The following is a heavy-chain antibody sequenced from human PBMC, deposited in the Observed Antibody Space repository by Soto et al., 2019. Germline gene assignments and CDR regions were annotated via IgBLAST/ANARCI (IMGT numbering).Heavy chain of an antibody. CDR1: GFTFSSYA. Sequence: GGPLRLSCAASGFTFSSYAMHWVRQAPGKGLEWVAVISYDGSNKYYADSVKGRFTISRDNSKNTLYLQMNSLRAEDTAVYYCAKDQNYRRPGSSYDLDYWGQGTLVTVSS. V-gene: IGHV3-30-3*01. CDR3: AKDQNYRRPGSSYDLDY. CDR2: ISYDGSNK. D-gene: IGHD6-6*01. J-gene: IGHJ4*02.